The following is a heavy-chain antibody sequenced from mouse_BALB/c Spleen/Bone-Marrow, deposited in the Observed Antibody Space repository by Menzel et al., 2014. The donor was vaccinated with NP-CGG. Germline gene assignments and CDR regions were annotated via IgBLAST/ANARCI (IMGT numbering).Heavy chain of an antibody. D-gene: IGHD1-2*01. CDR2: INPYNDGS. Sequence: ESGPELVKPGASVKMSCKASGYTFTSYVMHWVKQKPGQGLEWIGYINPYNDGSKYNEKFKGKATLTSDKSSSTAYMELSSLTSEDSAVYYCARYYYGYYFDYWGQGTTLTVSS. CDR1: GYTFTSYV. CDR3: ARYYYGYYFDY. J-gene: IGHJ2*01. V-gene: IGHV1-14*01.